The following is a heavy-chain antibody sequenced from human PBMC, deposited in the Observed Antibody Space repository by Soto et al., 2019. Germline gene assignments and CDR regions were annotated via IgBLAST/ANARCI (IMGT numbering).Heavy chain of an antibody. V-gene: IGHV3-9*01. CDR3: AKDSSSTWYYFHX. CDR2: IIWNSFSI. D-gene: IGHD6-13*01. J-gene: IGHJ4*02. Sequence: SLRLSCATSGFTFDDYAMHWVRQAPGKGLEWVSVIIWNSFSIGYADSVKGRFTISRDNAKNSLYLQMNSLRAEDTALYYCAKDSSSTWYYFHXWGQVTRVTVSX. CDR1: GFTFDDYA.